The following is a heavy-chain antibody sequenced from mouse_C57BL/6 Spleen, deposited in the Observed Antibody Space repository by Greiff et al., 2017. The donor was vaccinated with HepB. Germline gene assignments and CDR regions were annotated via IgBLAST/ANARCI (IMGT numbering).Heavy chain of an antibody. V-gene: IGHV1-26*01. CDR1: GYTFTDYY. D-gene: IGHD2-4*01. Sequence: VQLQQSGPELVKPGASVKISCKASGYTFTDYYMNWVKQSHGKSLEWIGDINPNNGGTSYNQKFKGKATLTVDKSSSTAYMELRSLTSEDSAVYYCARSDYDYVFAYWGQGTLVTVSA. CDR3: ARSDYDYVFAY. CDR2: INPNNGGT. J-gene: IGHJ3*01.